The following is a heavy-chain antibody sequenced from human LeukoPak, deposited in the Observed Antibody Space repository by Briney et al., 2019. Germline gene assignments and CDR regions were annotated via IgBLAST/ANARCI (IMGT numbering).Heavy chain of an antibody. Sequence: SETLSLTCAVSDGSISTSKWWTWVRQAPWRGLEWIGEIWHSGDTNYNPSLQSRLTLSVDKSKSQFSLKLRSVTAADTAVYYCARGLRSSGWNMLDSWGRGVLVTVSS. CDR3: ARGLRSSGWNMLDS. CDR1: DGSISTSKW. D-gene: IGHD6-19*01. CDR2: IWHSGDT. V-gene: IGHV4-4*02. J-gene: IGHJ5*01.